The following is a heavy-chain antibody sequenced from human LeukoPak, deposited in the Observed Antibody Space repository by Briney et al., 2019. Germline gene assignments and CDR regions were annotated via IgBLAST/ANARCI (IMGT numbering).Heavy chain of an antibody. Sequence: KPSETLSLTCTVSGGFVNCDNYYWSWIRQPPGRGLEWIGYISYTGSTTYNPSLKSRVTISVDTSKNQFSLKVSSVTAADTAVYYCARDVCVDWGQGTLVTVSS. CDR3: ARDVCVD. CDR1: GGFVNCDNYY. CDR2: ISYTGST. V-gene: IGHV4-61*01. J-gene: IGHJ4*02.